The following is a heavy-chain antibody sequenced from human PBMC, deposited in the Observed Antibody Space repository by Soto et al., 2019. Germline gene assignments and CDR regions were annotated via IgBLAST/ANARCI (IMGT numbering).Heavy chain of an antibody. D-gene: IGHD3-22*01. CDR2: ISSSSSYI. Sequence: PGGSLRLSCAASGFTFSSYNMNWVRQAPGKGLEWVSSISSSSSYIYYADSVKGRFTISRDNAKNSLYLQMNSPRAEDTAVYYCAREVDYYDSSGPKRWFDPWGQGTLVTVSS. CDR1: GFTFSSYN. J-gene: IGHJ5*02. V-gene: IGHV3-21*01. CDR3: AREVDYYDSSGPKRWFDP.